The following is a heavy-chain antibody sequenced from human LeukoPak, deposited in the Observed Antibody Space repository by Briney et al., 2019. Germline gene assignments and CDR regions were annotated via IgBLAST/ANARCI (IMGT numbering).Heavy chain of an antibody. V-gene: IGHV3-7*04. CDR1: GFTFSSYW. J-gene: IGHJ4*02. Sequence: GGSLRLSCAASGFTFSSYWMSWVRQAPGKGLEWVANIRQDGSEKYYVDSVKGRFTISRDNAKNSLYLQMNSLRAEDTAVYYCARGYDSSGYYYRAPDYYFDYWGQGTLVTVST. CDR2: IRQDGSEK. CDR3: ARGYDSSGYYYRAPDYYFDY. D-gene: IGHD3-22*01.